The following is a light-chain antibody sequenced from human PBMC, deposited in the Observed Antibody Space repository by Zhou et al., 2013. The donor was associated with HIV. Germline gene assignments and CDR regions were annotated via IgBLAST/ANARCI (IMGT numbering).Light chain of an antibody. CDR2: KAS. J-gene: IGKJ1*01. CDR1: QSISRW. CDR3: QHYNSYPWT. V-gene: IGKV1-5*03. Sequence: DIQMTQSPSTLSASVGDRVTITCRASQSISRWLVWYQQKPGKAPKRLIYKASTLESGVPSRFSGSGSGTEFTLTISSLQPDDFATYYCQHYNSYPWTFGQGTKVEMK.